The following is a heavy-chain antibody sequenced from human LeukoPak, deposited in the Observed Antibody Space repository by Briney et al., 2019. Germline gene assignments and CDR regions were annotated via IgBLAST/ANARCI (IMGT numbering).Heavy chain of an antibody. Sequence: GGSLRLSCAASGFNFSTYWMHWVRQAPGKGLVWAARIKGDGSSTIYADSVKGRFTISRDNSKNTLYLQTSSLRAEDTAVYYCARASTTVPNLLDHWGRGTLVTVSS. J-gene: IGHJ4*02. D-gene: IGHD4-17*01. CDR3: ARASTTVPNLLDH. V-gene: IGHV3-74*01. CDR2: IKGDGSST. CDR1: GFNFSTYW.